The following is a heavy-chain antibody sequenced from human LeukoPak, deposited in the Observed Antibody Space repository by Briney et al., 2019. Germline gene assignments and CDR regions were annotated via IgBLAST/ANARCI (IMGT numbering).Heavy chain of an antibody. CDR1: GYTFSSYD. V-gene: IGHV1-46*01. J-gene: IGHJ4*02. Sequence: ASVKVSCKASGYTFSSYDINWVRQAPGQGLEWMGIINPSGGSTSYAQKFQGRVTITADKSTSTAYMELSSLRSEDTAVYYCARDPRSGSESYYFDYWGQGTLVTVSS. CDR2: INPSGGST. D-gene: IGHD6-19*01. CDR3: ARDPRSGSESYYFDY.